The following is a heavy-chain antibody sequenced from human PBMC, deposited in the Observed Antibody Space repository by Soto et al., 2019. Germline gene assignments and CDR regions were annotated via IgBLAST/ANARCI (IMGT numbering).Heavy chain of an antibody. J-gene: IGHJ4*02. D-gene: IGHD3-10*01. CDR1: GDSVSRNSAA. V-gene: IGHV6-1*01. CDR3: ATAGVGGTFDY. Sequence: SQTLSLTCAISGDSVSRNSAAWNWIRQSPSRGLEWLVRTYYRSQWYNEYSVAVKSRIIISADKTKNQFSLHLNPVTPEDKAVYYCATAGVGGTFDYWGQGTLVTVSS. CDR2: TYYRSQWYN.